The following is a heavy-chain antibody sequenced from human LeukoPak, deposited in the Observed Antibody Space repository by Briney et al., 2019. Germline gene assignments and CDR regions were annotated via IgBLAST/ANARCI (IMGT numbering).Heavy chain of an antibody. V-gene: IGHV3-21*01. D-gene: IGHD2-2*01. CDR2: ISSSSSYI. J-gene: IGHJ4*02. Sequence: GGSLRLSCAASGFTFSSYSMNWVRQAPGRGLEWVSCISSSSSYIYYADSVKGRFTISRDNAKNSLYLQLNSLRAEGTAVYYCARVDLGYCSSTSCSRAQDHWSQASLVPVSS. CDR3: ARVDLGYCSSTSCSRAQDH. CDR1: GFTFSSYS.